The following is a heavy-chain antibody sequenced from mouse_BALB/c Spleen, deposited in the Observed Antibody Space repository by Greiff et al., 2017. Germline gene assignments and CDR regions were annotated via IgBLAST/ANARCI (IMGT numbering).Heavy chain of an antibody. CDR1: GFTFSDYY. CDR2: ISDGGSYT. CDR3: ARGGGLRPYYFDY. Sequence: EVQGVESGGGLVKPGGSLKLSCAASGFTFSDYYMYWVRQTPEKRLEWVATISDGGSYTYYPDSVKGRFTISRDNAKNNLYLQMSSLKSEDTAMYYCARGGGLRPYYFDYWGQGTTLTVSS. V-gene: IGHV5-4*02. D-gene: IGHD2-4*01. J-gene: IGHJ2*01.